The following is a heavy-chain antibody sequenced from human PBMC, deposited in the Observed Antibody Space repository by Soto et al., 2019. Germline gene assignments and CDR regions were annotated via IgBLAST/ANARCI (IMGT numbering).Heavy chain of an antibody. CDR3: AKSLVFVGHGYMDA. D-gene: IGHD2-21*01. J-gene: IGHJ6*03. CDR2: SIPIQGTA. Sequence: QVQLVQSGAEVKKPGSSVKVSCEASGGRFTSYIFTWVRQAPGQGLEWMGRSIPIQGTADYALKFQDRVTMTADKSTNTVHMEMRSLRSDDTAVYYCAKSLVFVGHGYMDAWGKGSTVTVSS. CDR1: GGRFTSYI. V-gene: IGHV1-69*08.